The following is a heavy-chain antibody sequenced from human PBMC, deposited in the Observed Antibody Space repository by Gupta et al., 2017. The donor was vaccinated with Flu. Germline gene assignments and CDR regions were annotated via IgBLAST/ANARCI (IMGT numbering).Heavy chain of an antibody. J-gene: IGHJ4*02. CDR2: INPITGDT. CDR1: GYSFTDKY. Sequence: QVQLVQSAPEVKKPGASVMVSCQTSGYSFTDKYLHWVRQAPGQGLEWMGWINPITGDTLYAQKFQDRVTMTRDTSISAGYMELRTLRFNDTAVYYCTRGSLDVGGQGTLVTVS. CDR3: TRGSLDV. D-gene: IGHD3-9*01. V-gene: IGHV1-2*02.